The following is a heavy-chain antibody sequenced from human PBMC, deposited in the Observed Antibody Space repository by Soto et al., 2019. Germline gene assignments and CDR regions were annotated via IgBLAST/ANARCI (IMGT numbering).Heavy chain of an antibody. CDR3: ARPNDSSGYYPLIY. D-gene: IGHD3-22*01. J-gene: IGHJ4*02. CDR1: GGSLSSYY. CDR2: IYYTGST. Sequence: SATLSLTCTVSGGSLSSYYWSWIRQPPGKGLEWIGYIYYTGSTNYNPSLKSRVTISVDTSKNQFSLKLSSVTAADTAVCYCARPNDSSGYYPLIYWGQGTPVTVSS. V-gene: IGHV4-59*01.